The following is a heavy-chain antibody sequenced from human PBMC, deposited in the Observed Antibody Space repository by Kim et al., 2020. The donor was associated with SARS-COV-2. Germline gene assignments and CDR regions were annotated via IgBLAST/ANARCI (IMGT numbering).Heavy chain of an antibody. D-gene: IGHD4-4*01. J-gene: IGHJ6*02. CDR3: ARGRTVTTLYYYYGMDV. CDR2: INHSGST. CDR1: GGSFSGYY. V-gene: IGHV4-34*01. Sequence: SETLSLTCAVYGGSFSGYYWSWIRQPPGKGLELIGEINHSGSTNYNPSLKSRVTISVDTSKNQFSLKLSSVTAADTAVYYCARGRTVTTLYYYYGMDVWGQGTTVTVSS.